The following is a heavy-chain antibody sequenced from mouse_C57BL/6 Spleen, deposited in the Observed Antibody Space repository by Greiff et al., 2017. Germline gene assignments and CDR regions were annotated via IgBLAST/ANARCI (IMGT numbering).Heavy chain of an antibody. Sequence: QVQLQQPGAELVKPGASVKMSCKASGYTFTSYWITWVKQRPAQGLEWIGDIYPGSGSTNYNEKFKSKATLTVDTSSSTAYMQLSSLTSEDSAVYYCARSPITTVVAPFAYWGQGTLVTVSA. CDR3: ARSPITTVVAPFAY. D-gene: IGHD1-1*01. V-gene: IGHV1-55*01. CDR1: GYTFTSYW. J-gene: IGHJ3*01. CDR2: IYPGSGST.